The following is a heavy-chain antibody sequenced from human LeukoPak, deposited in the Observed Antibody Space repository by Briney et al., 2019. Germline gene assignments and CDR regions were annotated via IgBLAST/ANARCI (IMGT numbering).Heavy chain of an antibody. CDR2: IIPIFGTA. J-gene: IGHJ4*02. CDR1: GYTFTGYY. V-gene: IGHV1-69*06. D-gene: IGHD3-3*02. CDR3: ARSAGISLPFDY. Sequence: SVKVSCKASGYTFTGYYMHWVRQAPGQGLEWMGGIIPIFGTANYAQKFQGRATITADKSTSTAYMELSSLRSEDTAVYYCARSAGISLPFDYWGQGTLVTVSS.